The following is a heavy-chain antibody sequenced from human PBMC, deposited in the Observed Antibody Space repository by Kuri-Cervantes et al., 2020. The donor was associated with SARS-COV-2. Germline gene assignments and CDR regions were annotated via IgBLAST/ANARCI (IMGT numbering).Heavy chain of an antibody. CDR1: GGSFSGYY. CDR2: INHSGST. CDR3: ARGEGIVLVVYALAFDI. V-gene: IGHV4-34*01. J-gene: IGHJ3*02. Sequence: SQTLSLTCAVHGGSFSGYYWSWIRPPPGKGLEWIGEINHSGSTNYNPSLKSRVTISVDTSKNQFSLKLSSVTAADTAVYYCARGEGIVLVVYALAFDIWGQGTMVTVSS. D-gene: IGHD2-8*02.